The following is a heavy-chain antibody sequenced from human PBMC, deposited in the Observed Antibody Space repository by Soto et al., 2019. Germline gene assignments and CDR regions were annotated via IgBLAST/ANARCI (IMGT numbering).Heavy chain of an antibody. CDR1: GGTFSSYA. CDR2: IIPIFGTA. D-gene: IGHD6-6*01. CDR3: ARVYSSSAGGLSYYYGMDV. V-gene: IGHV1-69*12. Sequence: QVQLVQSGAEVKKPGSSVKVSCKASGGTFSSYAISWVRQAPGQGLEWMGGIIPIFGTANYAQKFQGRVTSTADESTSTAYMELSSLRSEDTDVYYRARVYSSSAGGLSYYYGMDVWGQGTTVTVSS. J-gene: IGHJ6*02.